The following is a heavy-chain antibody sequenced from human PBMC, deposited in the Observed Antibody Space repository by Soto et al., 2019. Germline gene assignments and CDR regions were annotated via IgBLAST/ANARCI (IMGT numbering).Heavy chain of an antibody. CDR2: IYYSGST. J-gene: IGHJ6*02. D-gene: IGHD3-10*01. CDR1: GGSVSGGTYF. CDR3: ARTPNYYYYGLDV. V-gene: IGHV4-61*01. Sequence: SETLSLTCTVSGGSVSGGTYFWSWIRQAPGKRLEWIAYIYYSGSTNYNPPLKSRVTISVDTSKSQVSLTLTSVTAADTAIYYCARTPNYYYYGLDVWGPGTTVTVSS.